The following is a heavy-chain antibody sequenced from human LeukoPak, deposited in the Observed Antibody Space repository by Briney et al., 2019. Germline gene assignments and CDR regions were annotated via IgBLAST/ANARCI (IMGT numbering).Heavy chain of an antibody. CDR3: ARGAGGYFDY. V-gene: IGHV3-48*03. CDR2: ISSTGSPI. D-gene: IGHD3-10*01. J-gene: IGHJ4*02. CDR1: GXTFSSYE. Sequence: PGGSLRLSCAASGXTFSSYEMNWVRQAPGKGLEWVSYISSTGSPISYADSVKGRFTISRDNAKNSLYLQMNSLRAEDTAVYYCARGAGGYFDYWGQGILVTVSS.